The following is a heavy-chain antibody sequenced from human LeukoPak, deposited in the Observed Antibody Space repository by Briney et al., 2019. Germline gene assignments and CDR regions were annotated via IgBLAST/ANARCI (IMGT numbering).Heavy chain of an antibody. CDR1: GFIFSSYS. V-gene: IGHV3-7*03. CDR3: ARVSSGYYLDY. D-gene: IGHD3-22*01. Sequence: GGSLRLSCAASGFIFSSYSMSWVRQAPGKGLEWVANIKQEGSEKYHVDSVKGRFTISRDNAKNSLYLQMNSLRAEDTAVYFCARVSSGYYLDYWGQGTLVTVSS. J-gene: IGHJ4*02. CDR2: IKQEGSEK.